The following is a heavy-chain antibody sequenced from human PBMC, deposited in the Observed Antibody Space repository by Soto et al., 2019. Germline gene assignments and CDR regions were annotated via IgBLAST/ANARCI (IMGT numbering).Heavy chain of an antibody. CDR2: ISSDGTST. J-gene: IGHJ4*02. Sequence: RLSCAASGFTFSSYWMHWVRQVPGTGPVWVSRISSDGTSTAYADSVKGRFTISRDNAKNTLSLQMDSLRAEDTAVYSCVRGAPFDYWGQGAQVTVSS. CDR1: GFTFSSYW. V-gene: IGHV3-74*01. CDR3: VRGAPFDY.